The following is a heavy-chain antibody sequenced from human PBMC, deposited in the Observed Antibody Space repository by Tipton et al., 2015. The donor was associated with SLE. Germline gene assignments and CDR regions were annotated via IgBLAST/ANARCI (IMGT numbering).Heavy chain of an antibody. CDR3: ARTGSGSYSDC. CDR1: GFTFSSYA. CDR2: ISDNGVRT. D-gene: IGHD1-26*01. Sequence: SLRLSCAASGFTFSSYAMTWVRQAPGKGLEWVSDISDNGVRTSYADTVEGRFTISRDNSKSTLDLQMNSLRAEDTALYYCARTGSGSYSDCWGQGTLVTVSS. J-gene: IGHJ4*02. V-gene: IGHV3-23*01.